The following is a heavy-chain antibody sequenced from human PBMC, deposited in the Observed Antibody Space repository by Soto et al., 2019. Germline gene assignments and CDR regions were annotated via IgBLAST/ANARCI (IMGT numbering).Heavy chain of an antibody. Sequence: SQTLSLTCDISGDSVSSNSAAWNWIRQTPSRGLEWLGRTYYKSKWYYDYAVSVKSRIIVNPDTSKNQFSLHLNSVTPEDTAVYYCARGSWDDVSRHDYMDVWGKGTSVTVSS. CDR3: ARGSWDDVSRHDYMDV. CDR2: TYYKSKWYY. D-gene: IGHD1-1*01. CDR1: GDSVSSNSAA. J-gene: IGHJ6*03. V-gene: IGHV6-1*01.